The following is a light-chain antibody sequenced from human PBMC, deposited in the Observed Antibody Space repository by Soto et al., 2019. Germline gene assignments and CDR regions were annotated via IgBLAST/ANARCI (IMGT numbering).Light chain of an antibody. CDR3: QQYNSYST. CDR2: DAS. J-gene: IGKJ2*01. Sequence: DIPMTQSPSTLSASVGDRVTITCRASQSISSWLAWYQQKPGKAPKLLIYDASSLESWVPSRFSGSGSGTEFTLTISSLQPDDFATYYCQQYNSYSTFGQGTKLEIK. CDR1: QSISSW. V-gene: IGKV1-5*01.